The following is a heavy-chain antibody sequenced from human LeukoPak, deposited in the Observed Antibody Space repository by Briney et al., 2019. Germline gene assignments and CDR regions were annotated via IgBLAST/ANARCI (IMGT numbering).Heavy chain of an antibody. V-gene: IGHV3-30*18. J-gene: IGHJ4*02. Sequence: GGSLRLSCAASGFTFSSYGMHWVRQAPGKGLEWVAVISYDGSNKYYADSVKGRFTISRDNSKNTLYLQMNSLRAEDTAVYYCAKGGGYSYGKIDYWGQGTLVTVSS. CDR2: ISYDGSNK. D-gene: IGHD5-18*01. CDR3: AKGGGYSYGKIDY. CDR1: GFTFSSYG.